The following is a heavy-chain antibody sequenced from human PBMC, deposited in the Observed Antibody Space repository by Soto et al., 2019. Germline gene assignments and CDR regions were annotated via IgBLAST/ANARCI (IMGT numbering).Heavy chain of an antibody. D-gene: IGHD3-3*01. CDR3: ARAHYDFWSGYPRGGDQFDY. CDR1: GYTFTSYD. V-gene: IGHV1-8*01. J-gene: IGHJ4*02. CDR2: MNPNSGNT. Sequence: ASVKVSCKASGYTFTSYDINWVRQATGQGLEWMGWMNPNSGNTGYAQKFQGRVTMTRNTSISTAYMELSSLRSEDTAVYYCARAHYDFWSGYPRGGDQFDYWGQGTLVTVSS.